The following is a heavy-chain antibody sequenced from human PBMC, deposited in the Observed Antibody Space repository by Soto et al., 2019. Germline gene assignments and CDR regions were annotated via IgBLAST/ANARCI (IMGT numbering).Heavy chain of an antibody. CDR1: GDSISSSKW. J-gene: IGHJ4*02. D-gene: IGHD6-25*01. CDR2: IYHSGST. CDR3: ARGERQQQRDY. V-gene: IGHV4-4*02. Sequence: QVQLQESGPGLVKPSGTLSLTCVVSGDSISSSKWWSWVRQPPGKGLEWIGEIYHSGSTNYNPSRQXRXXXSXDKSKNQFSLKVSSVTDADTAVYYCARGERQQQRDYWGQGTLVTVSS.